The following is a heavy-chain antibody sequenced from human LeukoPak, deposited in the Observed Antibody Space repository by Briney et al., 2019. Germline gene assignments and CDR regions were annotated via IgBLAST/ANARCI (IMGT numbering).Heavy chain of an antibody. D-gene: IGHD3-22*01. CDR2: INQDGSLK. J-gene: IGHJ4*02. CDR3: TRYPDNSGYSDY. V-gene: IGHV3-7*01. CDR1: GFTFSSYW. Sequence: GGSLRLSCVTSGFTFSSYWLEWVRQAPGKGLEWVANINQDGSLKNYVDSVKGRFTISRDNAKNSLYLQMSSLRAEDTAVYYCTRYPDNSGYSDYWGQGTLLTVSS.